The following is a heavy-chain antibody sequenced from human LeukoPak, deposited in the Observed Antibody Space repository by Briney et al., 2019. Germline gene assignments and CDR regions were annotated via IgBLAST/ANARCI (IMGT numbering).Heavy chain of an antibody. CDR3: ARLMGSDY. D-gene: IGHD3-16*01. J-gene: IGHJ4*02. CDR2: IYYSGST. CDR1: GGSISNYY. Sequence: PSETLSLTCTVSGGSISNYYWSWIRQPPGKGLEGIGYIYYSGSTNYNPSLKSRVTISVDTSKNQFSLKLSSVTAADTAVYYCARLMGSDYWGQGTLVTVSS. V-gene: IGHV4-59*08.